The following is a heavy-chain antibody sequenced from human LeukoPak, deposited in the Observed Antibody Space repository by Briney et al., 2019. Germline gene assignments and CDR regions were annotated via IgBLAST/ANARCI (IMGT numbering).Heavy chain of an antibody. D-gene: IGHD6-13*01. J-gene: IGHJ4*02. Sequence: SGGSLRLSCAASGFTFSSYWMSWVRQAPGKGLEWVANIKQDGSEKYYVDSVKGRFTISRDNAKNSLYLQMNSLRAEDTAVYYCARDYISSSWAFDYGGQGTLVTVSS. CDR1: GFTFSSYW. V-gene: IGHV3-7*01. CDR3: ARDYISSSWAFDY. CDR2: IKQDGSEK.